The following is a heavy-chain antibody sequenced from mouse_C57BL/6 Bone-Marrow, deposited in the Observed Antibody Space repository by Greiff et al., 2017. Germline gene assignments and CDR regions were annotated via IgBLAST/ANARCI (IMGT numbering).Heavy chain of an antibody. Sequence: VKLQQPGAELVMPGASVKLSCKASGYTFTSYWMHWVKQRPGQGLEWIGEIDPSDSYTNYTQKFKGKSTLTVDKSSSTAYMQLSSLTSEDSAVFYCARSWFAYWGQGTLVTVSA. CDR1: GYTFTSYW. CDR2: IDPSDSYT. J-gene: IGHJ3*01. CDR3: ARSWFAY. V-gene: IGHV1-69*01.